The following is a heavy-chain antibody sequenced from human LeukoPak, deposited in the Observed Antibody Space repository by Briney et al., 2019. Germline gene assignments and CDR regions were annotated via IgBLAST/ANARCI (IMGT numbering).Heavy chain of an antibody. CDR3: ARGIYGGNPADY. D-gene: IGHD4-23*01. J-gene: IGHJ4*02. CDR1: GFTFSNYW. CDR2: INSDERSI. V-gene: IGHV3-74*01. Sequence: GGSLRLSCAASGFTFSNYWMHWVRQAPGKGLVWVSRINSDERSITYADSVKGRFTISRDNAKNTLYLQMNSLRAEDTAVYYCARGIYGGNPADYWGQATLVTVSS.